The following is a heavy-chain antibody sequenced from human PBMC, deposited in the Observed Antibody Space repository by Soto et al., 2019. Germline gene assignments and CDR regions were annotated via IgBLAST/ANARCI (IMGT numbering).Heavy chain of an antibody. CDR3: ARASTSTYGRLNWFDP. V-gene: IGHV4-31*03. CDR1: GGSISSGGYY. J-gene: IGHJ5*02. Sequence: QVQLQESGPGLVKPSQTLSLTCTVSGGSISSGGYYWSWIRQHPGKGLEWIGYIYYSGSTYYNPSLTSRVTIAIDTSKNQFSLKLSSVTAADTAVYYCARASTSTYGRLNWFDPWGKGTLVTVSS. D-gene: IGHD2-2*01. CDR2: IYYSGST.